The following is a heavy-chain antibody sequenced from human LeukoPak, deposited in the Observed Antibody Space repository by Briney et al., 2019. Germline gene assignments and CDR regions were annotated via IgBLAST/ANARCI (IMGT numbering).Heavy chain of an antibody. D-gene: IGHD5-18*01. CDR3: ARDLDRAMAAMVY. CDR1: GGTFSNYP. V-gene: IGHV1-69*04. CDR2: IIPILGIA. Sequence: SVRVSCKASGGTFSNYPISWVRQAPGQGREWMGRIIPILGIANYAQKFQGRVTITADKSTSTAYMELSSLRSEDTAEYYCARDLDRAMAAMVYWGQGTLVSVSS. J-gene: IGHJ4*02.